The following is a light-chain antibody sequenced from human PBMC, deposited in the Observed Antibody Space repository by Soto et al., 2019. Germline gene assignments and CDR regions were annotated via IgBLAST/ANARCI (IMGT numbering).Light chain of an antibody. V-gene: IGLV1-44*01. J-gene: IGLJ2*01. Sequence: QSVLTQPPLASGTPGQRVTISCSGSSSNIGSNPVNWYQQLPGTAPKLLIYGNHQRPSGVPDRFSGSKSVTSASLAISGLQSEDEADYYCAAWDDSLGILVFGGGTKVTVL. CDR1: SSNIGSNP. CDR3: AAWDDSLGILV. CDR2: GNH.